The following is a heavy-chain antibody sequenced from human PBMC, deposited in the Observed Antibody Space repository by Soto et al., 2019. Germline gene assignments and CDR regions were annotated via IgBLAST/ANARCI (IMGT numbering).Heavy chain of an antibody. D-gene: IGHD4-17*01. CDR1: GFTFTSYW. V-gene: IGHV3-74*01. Sequence: GGSLRLSCAASGFTFTSYWMHWVRQSPGKGLVWVSRINPDGSRTSYADSVKGRFTISRDDAKNTLYLQMNSLGADDTAVYYCARVAVTTYYFDYWGHGTLVTVSS. CDR3: ARVAVTTYYFDY. J-gene: IGHJ4*01. CDR2: INPDGSRT.